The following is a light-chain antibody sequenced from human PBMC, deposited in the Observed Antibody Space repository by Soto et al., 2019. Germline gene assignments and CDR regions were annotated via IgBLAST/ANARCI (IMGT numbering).Light chain of an antibody. CDR2: DAS. Sequence: EIVMTQSPATLSLSPGERATLSCRASQSVSSSLAWFQQKPGQAPRLLIYDASTRATGIPARFSGSGSGTEFTLTISSLQYEDFAVYYCQQYNNWPRTFGQGTKVEIK. CDR3: QQYNNWPRT. V-gene: IGKV3-15*01. J-gene: IGKJ1*01. CDR1: QSVSSS.